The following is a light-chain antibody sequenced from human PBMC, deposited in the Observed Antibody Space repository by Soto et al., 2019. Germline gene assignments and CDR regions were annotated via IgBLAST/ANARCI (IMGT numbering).Light chain of an antibody. CDR3: SSYAGSNILV. Sequence: QSVLTQPPSASGSPGQSVTISCTGTSSDVGGYNYVSWYQQHPGKVPKLMIYEVTKRPSGVPDRFSGSKSGNTASLTVSGLQAEDEADYYCSSYAGSNILVFGGGTNVTVL. CDR1: SSDVGGYNY. CDR2: EVT. J-gene: IGLJ3*02. V-gene: IGLV2-8*01.